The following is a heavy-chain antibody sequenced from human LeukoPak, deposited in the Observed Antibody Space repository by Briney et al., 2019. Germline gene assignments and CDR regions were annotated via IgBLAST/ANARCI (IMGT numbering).Heavy chain of an antibody. J-gene: IGHJ4*02. D-gene: IGHD2-21*02. V-gene: IGHV3-30*18. CDR3: AKVGIAYCGGDCYSDY. Sequence: GGSLRLSCAASGFTFSSYGMHWVRQAPGKGLEWVAVISYDGSNKYYADSVKGRFTISRDNSKNTLYLQMNSLRAEDTAVYYCAKVGIAYCGGDCYSDYWGQGTLVTVSS. CDR2: ISYDGSNK. CDR1: GFTFSSYG.